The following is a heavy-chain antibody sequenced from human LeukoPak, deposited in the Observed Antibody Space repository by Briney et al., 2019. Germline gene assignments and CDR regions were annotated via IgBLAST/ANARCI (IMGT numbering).Heavy chain of an antibody. CDR2: ISWDGGST. V-gene: IGHV3-43D*03. D-gene: IGHD2-21*02. Sequence: PGGSLRLSCAASGFTFDDYAMHWVRQAPGKGLEWVSLISWDGGSTYHADSVKGRFTISRDNSKNSLYLQMNSLRAEDTALYYCAKDKNIRDYCGGDCYSGLGFDYWGQGTLVTVSS. CDR1: GFTFDDYA. J-gene: IGHJ4*02. CDR3: AKDKNIRDYCGGDCYSGLGFDY.